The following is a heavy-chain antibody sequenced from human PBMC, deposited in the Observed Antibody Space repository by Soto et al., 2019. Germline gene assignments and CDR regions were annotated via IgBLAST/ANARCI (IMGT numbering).Heavy chain of an antibody. CDR3: ARGLSMGAYYDILTGYYYYGMDV. Sequence: PGGSQRLSCAASGFTFSSYSMNWVRQEQGKGLEWVSSISSSSSYIYYADSVKGRFTISRDNAKNSLYLQMNSLRAEDTAVYYCARGLSMGAYYDILTGYYYYGMDVWGQGTTVT. D-gene: IGHD3-9*01. V-gene: IGHV3-21*01. J-gene: IGHJ6*02. CDR2: ISSSSSYI. CDR1: GFTFSSYS.